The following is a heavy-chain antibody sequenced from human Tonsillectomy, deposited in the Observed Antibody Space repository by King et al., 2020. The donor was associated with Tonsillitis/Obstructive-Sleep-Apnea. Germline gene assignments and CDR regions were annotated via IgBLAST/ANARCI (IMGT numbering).Heavy chain of an antibody. J-gene: IGHJ4*02. D-gene: IGHD1-26*01. CDR2: INPSGGST. Sequence: QLVQSGAEVKKPGASVKVSCKASGYTFTSYYMHWVRQAPGQGLEWMGIINPSGGSTSYAQKFQGRVTMTRDTSTSTVYMELSSLRSEDTAMYYCARDLRSGTYYFDSWGPGTLVTVSS. CDR1: GYTFTSYY. CDR3: ARDLRSGTYYFDS. V-gene: IGHV1-46*01.